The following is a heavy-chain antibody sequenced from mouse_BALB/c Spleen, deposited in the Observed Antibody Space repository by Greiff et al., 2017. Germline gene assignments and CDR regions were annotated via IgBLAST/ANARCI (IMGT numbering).Heavy chain of an antibody. Sequence: VQLVESGPSLVKPSQTLSLTCSVTGDSITSGYWNWIRKFPGNKLEYMGYISYSGSTYYNPSLKSRISITRDTSKNQYYLQLNSVTTEDTATYYCARGGLRRDWYFDVWGAGATVTVSS. CDR2: ISYSGST. CDR1: GDSITSGY. V-gene: IGHV3-8*02. CDR3: ARGGLRRDWYFDV. D-gene: IGHD2-2*01. J-gene: IGHJ1*01.